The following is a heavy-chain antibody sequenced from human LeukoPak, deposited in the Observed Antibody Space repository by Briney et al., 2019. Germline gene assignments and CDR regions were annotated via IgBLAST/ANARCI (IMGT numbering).Heavy chain of an antibody. CDR2: ISAYNGNT. D-gene: IGHD2-15*01. J-gene: IGHJ4*02. V-gene: IGHV1-18*01. Sequence: ASVKVSCKASGYTFTSYGITWVRQAPGQGLEWMGWISAYNGNTNYAQKFQGRLTMTTDTSTNTAYMELRSLRPDDTAVYYCARDFFHGHCSGLTCFLLDSWGQGSLVTVSS. CDR1: GYTFTSYG. CDR3: ARDFFHGHCSGLTCFLLDS.